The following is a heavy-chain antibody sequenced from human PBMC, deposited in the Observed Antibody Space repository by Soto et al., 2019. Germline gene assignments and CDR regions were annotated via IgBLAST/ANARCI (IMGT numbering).Heavy chain of an antibody. CDR1: GFTFSSYG. J-gene: IGHJ4*02. CDR3: PRDRSVYGGYVA. Sequence: QVQLVESGGGLVQPGRSLRLSCAASGFTFSSYGMHWVRQAPGKGLEWVAVIWYDGSNKYYADSVKGRFTISRDNSKNTLDLQMNSLRADDTAVYYCPRDRSVYGGYVAWGQGTLVTVS. V-gene: IGHV3-33*01. D-gene: IGHD5-12*01. CDR2: IWYDGSNK.